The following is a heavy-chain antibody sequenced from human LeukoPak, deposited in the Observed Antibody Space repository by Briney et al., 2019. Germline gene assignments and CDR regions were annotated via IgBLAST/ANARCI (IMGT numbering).Heavy chain of an antibody. V-gene: IGHV3-30-3*01. CDR1: GFTFSSYA. Sequence: GRSLRLSCAASGFTFSSYAMHWVRQAPGKGLEWVAVISYDGSNKYYADSVKGRFTISRDNSKNTLYLQMNSLRAEDTAVYYCARVLGTSSSTFDYWGQGTLVTVSS. CDR2: ISYDGSNK. D-gene: IGHD6-6*01. CDR3: ARVLGTSSSTFDY. J-gene: IGHJ4*02.